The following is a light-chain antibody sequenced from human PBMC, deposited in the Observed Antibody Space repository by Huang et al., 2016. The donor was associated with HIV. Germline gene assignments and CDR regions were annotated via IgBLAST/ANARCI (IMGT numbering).Light chain of an antibody. CDR1: QSVNIT. CDR3: HQYNNWPPT. Sequence: EIVMTQSPATLSVSPGERATLSCRAGQSVNITLAWYQRKPGQAPRLLIYSAATMATVIPARFGGSGSGTEFTLTISGLQSEDFAVYYCHQYNNWPPTFGQGTKVEIK. CDR2: SAA. J-gene: IGKJ1*01. V-gene: IGKV3-15*01.